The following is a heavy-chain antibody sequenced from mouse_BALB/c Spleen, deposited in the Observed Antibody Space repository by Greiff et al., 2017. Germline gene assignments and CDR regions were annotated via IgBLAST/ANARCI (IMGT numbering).Heavy chain of an antibody. CDR2: ISNGGGST. V-gene: IGHV5-12-2*01. CDR1: GFTFSSYT. CDR3: ARHFDLDAMDY. J-gene: IGHJ4*01. Sequence: EVQGVESGGGLVQPGGSLKLSCAASGFTFSSYTMSWVRQTPEKRLEWVAYISNGGGSTYYPDTVKGRFTISRDNAKNTLYLQMSSLKSEDTAMYYCARHFDLDAMDYWGQGTSVTVSS.